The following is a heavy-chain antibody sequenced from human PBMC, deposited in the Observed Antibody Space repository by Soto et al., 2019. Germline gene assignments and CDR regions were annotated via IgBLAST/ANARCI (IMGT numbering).Heavy chain of an antibody. V-gene: IGHV5-10-1*01. J-gene: IGHJ4*02. CDR2: IDPSDSYT. CDR3: ARVLGDCSSTSCHDY. CDR1: GYSFTSYW. D-gene: IGHD2-2*01. Sequence: GESLKISCKGSGYSFTSYWISWVRQMPGKGLEWMGRIDPSDSYTNYSPSFQGHVTISADKSISTAYLQWSSLKASDTAMYYCARVLGDCSSTSCHDYWGQGTLVTVSS.